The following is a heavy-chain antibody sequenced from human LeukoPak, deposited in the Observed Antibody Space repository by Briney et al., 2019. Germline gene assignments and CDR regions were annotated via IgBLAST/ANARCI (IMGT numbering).Heavy chain of an antibody. J-gene: IGHJ4*02. Sequence: ASVKVSCKASGYTFTSYDINWVRQATGQGLEWMGWMNPNSGNTGYAQKFQGRVTITRNTSISTAYMELSSLRSEDTAVYYCARRPRSSTSWGFGYWGQGTLVTVSS. CDR3: ARRPRSSTSWGFGY. CDR2: MNPNSGNT. V-gene: IGHV1-8*03. CDR1: GYTFTSYD. D-gene: IGHD2-2*01.